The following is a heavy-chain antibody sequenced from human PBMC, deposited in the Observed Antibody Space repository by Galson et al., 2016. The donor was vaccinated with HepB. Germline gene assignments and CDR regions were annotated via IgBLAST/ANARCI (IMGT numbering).Heavy chain of an antibody. V-gene: IGHV3-7*02. D-gene: IGHD4-23*01. J-gene: IGHJ4*02. CDR1: GFTFSSYW. CDR3: AKQLPYGGNSRSPDY. Sequence: SLRLSCAASGFTFSSYWMHWVRQAPGKGLEWVANINQAGSEYRYMDSVKGRFTISRDNAKNSLYLQMNSLRAEDTAVYYCAKQLPYGGNSRSPDYWGQGTLVTVSS. CDR2: INQAGSEY.